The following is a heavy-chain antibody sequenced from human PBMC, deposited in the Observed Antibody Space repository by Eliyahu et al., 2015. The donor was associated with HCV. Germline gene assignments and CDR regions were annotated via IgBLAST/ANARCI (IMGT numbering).Heavy chain of an antibody. J-gene: IGHJ6*02. CDR1: GYTFTGYY. Sequence: QVQLVQSGAEVKKPGASVKVSCKASGYTFTGYYMXWGRQAPGQGLEWMGWINPNRGGTNYAQKFQGRVTMTRDTSISTAYMELSRLRSDDTAVYYCARDLRRARLTGTSYYYYGMDVWGQGTTVTVSS. D-gene: IGHD1-7*01. CDR2: INPNRGGT. V-gene: IGHV1-2*02. CDR3: ARDLRRARLTGTSYYYYGMDV.